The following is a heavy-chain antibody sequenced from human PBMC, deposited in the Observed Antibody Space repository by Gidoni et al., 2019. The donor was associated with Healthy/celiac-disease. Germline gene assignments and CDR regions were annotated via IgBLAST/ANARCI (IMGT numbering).Heavy chain of an antibody. D-gene: IGHD3-10*01. Sequence: QLPLPESGHGLVKPSEALFLTWTVSGGPLISSSSFWGWIRQPPGKGLKWIGSIYYSGRTYDNPSLKSRVTISVDTSKNQFSRKLSSVTAADTAVYYCARHRWGSRGMVYYYYGMDVWGQGTTVTVSS. CDR1: GGPLISSSSF. CDR3: ARHRWGSRGMVYYYYGMDV. CDR2: IYYSGRT. J-gene: IGHJ6*02. V-gene: IGHV4-39*01.